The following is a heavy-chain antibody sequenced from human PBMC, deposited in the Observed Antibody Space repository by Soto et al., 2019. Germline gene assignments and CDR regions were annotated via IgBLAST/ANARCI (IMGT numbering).Heavy chain of an antibody. CDR2: ISSSGGNT. D-gene: IGHD6-13*01. V-gene: IGHV3-23*01. CDR3: AKNGASSKTWYMWYYALDV. CDR1: GFTFSEYA. J-gene: IGHJ6*02. Sequence: EEHLLESGGGLVQPGGSLRLSCAASGFTFSEYAMTWVRQAPGKGLEWVSGISSSGGNTYYADSVKGRFTITRDNSKNTLSLQMDSLRAEDTAVYYCAKNGASSKTWYMWYYALDVWGQGTTVTVSS.